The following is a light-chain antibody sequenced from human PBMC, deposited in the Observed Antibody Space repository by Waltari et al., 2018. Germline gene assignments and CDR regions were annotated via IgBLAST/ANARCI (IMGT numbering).Light chain of an antibody. V-gene: IGKV3-20*01. CDR2: GAS. J-gene: IGKJ2*01. CDR1: HRIIKRY. CDR3: QQYGSSVMYT. Sequence: ASHRIIKRYVAWYQHKPGQAPPLLIYGASNRAAGIPDRFSGSGSETDFTLTISRLEAEDFGVYYCQQYGSSVMYTFGQGTKLEIK.